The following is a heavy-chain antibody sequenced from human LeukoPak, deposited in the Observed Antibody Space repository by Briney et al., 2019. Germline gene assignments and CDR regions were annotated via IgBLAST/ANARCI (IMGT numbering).Heavy chain of an antibody. CDR1: GFTFSSYG. D-gene: IGHD6-19*01. CDR2: IWYDGSNK. Sequence: GGSLRLSCAASGFTFSSYGMHWVCQAPGKGLEWVAVIWYDGSNKYYADSVKGRFTISRDNSKNTLYLQMNSLRAEDTAVYYCARPSDLSSGFDYWGQGTLVTVSS. J-gene: IGHJ4*02. V-gene: IGHV3-33*01. CDR3: ARPSDLSSGFDY.